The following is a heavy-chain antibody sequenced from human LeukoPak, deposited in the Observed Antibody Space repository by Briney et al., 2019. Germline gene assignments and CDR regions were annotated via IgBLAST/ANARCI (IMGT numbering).Heavy chain of an antibody. V-gene: IGHV1-46*01. J-gene: IGHJ4*02. CDR2: INPSGGST. Sequence: ASVTVSCKASGYTFTSYYMHWVRQAPGQGLEWMGIINPSGGSTSYAQKFQGRVTMTRDTSTSTVYMELSSLRSEDTAVYYCARAQKNAITYDYWGQGTLVTVSS. D-gene: IGHD1-1*01. CDR1: GYTFTSYY. CDR3: ARAQKNAITYDY.